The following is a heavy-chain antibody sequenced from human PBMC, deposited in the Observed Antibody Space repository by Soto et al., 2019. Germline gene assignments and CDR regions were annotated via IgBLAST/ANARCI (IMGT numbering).Heavy chain of an antibody. CDR2: ISYDGRDA. Sequence: QVQLVESGGRVVQPGRSLTLSYTTSGFTFSSYDMHWVRQAPGKGLEWVALISYDGRDAFYTDSVKGRFTISRDNSKNTLYLQMNTLRPEDTAVYYCAKEQGSGYYPNDAFDIWGQGTMVTVSS. CDR1: GFTFSSYD. D-gene: IGHD3-3*01. CDR3: AKEQGSGYYPNDAFDI. V-gene: IGHV3-30*18. J-gene: IGHJ3*02.